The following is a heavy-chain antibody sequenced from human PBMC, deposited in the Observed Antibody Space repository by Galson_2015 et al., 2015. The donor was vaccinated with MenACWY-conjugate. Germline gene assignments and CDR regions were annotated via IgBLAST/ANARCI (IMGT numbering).Heavy chain of an antibody. Sequence: SLRLSCAASGFTFSSYSMNWVRQAPGKGLEWVSYISSSSSTIYYADSVKGRFTISRDNAKNSLYLQMNSLRAEDTAVYYCAGGYSSTSCYARFDYWGQGTPVTVSS. CDR3: AGGYSSTSCYARFDY. D-gene: IGHD2-2*01. J-gene: IGHJ4*02. CDR1: GFTFSSYS. CDR2: ISSSSSTI. V-gene: IGHV3-48*04.